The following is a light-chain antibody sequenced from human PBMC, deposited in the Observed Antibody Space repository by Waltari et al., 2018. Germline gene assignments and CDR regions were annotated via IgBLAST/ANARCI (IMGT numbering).Light chain of an antibody. J-gene: IGLJ2*01. Sequence: SALTQPDSVSGSPGQSITIPCSGISSDSGGYNYFSCYQQHPGEAPKLIIYDVTNRPSGVSDRFSGSKSGSSASLTISGLQPDDEADYYCSSFTSSTTGIFGGGTKLTVL. CDR1: SSDSGGYNY. CDR3: SSFTSSTTGI. V-gene: IGLV2-14*03. CDR2: DVT.